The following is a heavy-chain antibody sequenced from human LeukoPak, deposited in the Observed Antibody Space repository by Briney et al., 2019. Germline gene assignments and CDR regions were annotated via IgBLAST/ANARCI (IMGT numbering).Heavy chain of an antibody. CDR2: IIPILGIA. CDR1: GGTFSSYA. Sequence: ASVKVSCKASGGTFSSYAISWVRQAPGQGLEWMGRIIPILGIANYAQKFQGRVTITVDKSTSTAYMELSSLRSEDTAVYYCARGQPSPYYYGMDVWGQGTTVTVSS. CDR3: ARGQPSPYYYGMDV. V-gene: IGHV1-69*04. J-gene: IGHJ6*02.